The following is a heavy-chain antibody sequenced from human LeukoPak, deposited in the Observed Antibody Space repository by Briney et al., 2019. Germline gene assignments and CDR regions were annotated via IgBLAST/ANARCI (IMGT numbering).Heavy chain of an antibody. J-gene: IGHJ4*02. CDR2: ISYDGSNK. D-gene: IGHD6-13*01. V-gene: IGHV3-30-3*01. CDR3: ARDSSSLDY. Sequence: GGSLRLSCAASGFIFSSYAMHWVRQAPGKGLEWVAVISYDGSNKYYADSVKGRFTISRDNSKNTLYLQMNSPRAEDTAVYYCARDSSSLDYWGQGTLVTVSS. CDR1: GFIFSSYA.